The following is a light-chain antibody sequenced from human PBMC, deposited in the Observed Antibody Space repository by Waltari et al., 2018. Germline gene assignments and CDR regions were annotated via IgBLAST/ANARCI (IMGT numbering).Light chain of an antibody. J-gene: IGLJ2*01. CDR3: ATWDDSLNGPV. Sequence: QSVLTQPPSASGTPRQRVTISCSGINSNIGRNTVNWYQQFPGTAPTLLVYNNFQRPSGVPDRFSGSKSGTSAYLAILGVRPEDEADYYCATWDDSLNGPVFGGGTKLTVL. CDR2: NNF. V-gene: IGLV1-44*01. CDR1: NSNIGRNT.